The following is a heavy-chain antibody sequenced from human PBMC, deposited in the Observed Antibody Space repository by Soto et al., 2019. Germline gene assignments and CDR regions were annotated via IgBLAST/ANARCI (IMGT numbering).Heavy chain of an antibody. CDR3: ARLGYYDFWSGSYGHYYYGMDV. D-gene: IGHD3-3*01. CDR1: CGSISSYY. Sequence: SETLSLTCPVSCGSISSYYWSWILQHPLKVLELVWYVYYSVGSNYNPSLKSRVTISVDTSKNQFSLKLSSVTAADTAVYYCARLGYYDFWSGSYGHYYYGMDVWGQGTTVTVSS. CDR2: VYYSVGS. V-gene: IGHV4-59*01. J-gene: IGHJ6*02.